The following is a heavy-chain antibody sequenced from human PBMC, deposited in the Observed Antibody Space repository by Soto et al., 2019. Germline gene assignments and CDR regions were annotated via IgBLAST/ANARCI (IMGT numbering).Heavy chain of an antibody. CDR2: ISSSGSDI. J-gene: IGHJ6*02. V-gene: IGHV3-48*03. D-gene: IGHD3-22*01. CDR3: AGYYYDSSGYDGMDV. Sequence: GGSLRLSCAASGFTFSSYEMNWVRQAPGKGLEWVSYISSSGSDIEYADSVKGRFTISRDNAKNSLYLQMSSLRAEDTAVYYCAGYYYDSSGYDGMDVWGQGTTVTVSS. CDR1: GFTFSSYE.